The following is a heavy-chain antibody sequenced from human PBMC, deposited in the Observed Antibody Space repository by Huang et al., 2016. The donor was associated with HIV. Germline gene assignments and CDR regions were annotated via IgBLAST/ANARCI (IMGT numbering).Heavy chain of an antibody. V-gene: IGHV1-69*13. CDR1: GGTFSSYA. CDR3: ARARGYYDSSVSYYFAY. D-gene: IGHD3-22*01. J-gene: IGHJ4*02. CDR2: SIPIVCTA. Sequence: QVQLVQSGAEVKKPGSSVKVSCKASGGTFSSYAISWVRQAPGQGLELMGVSIPIVCTANYAQKFQGRVTITADESTSPAYMELSSLRSEDTAVYYCARARGYYDSSVSYYFAYWGQGTLVTVSS.